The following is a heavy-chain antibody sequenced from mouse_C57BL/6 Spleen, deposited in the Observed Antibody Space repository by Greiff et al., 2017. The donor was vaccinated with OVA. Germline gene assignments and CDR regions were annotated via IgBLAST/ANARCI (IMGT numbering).Heavy chain of an antibody. CDR2: ISNLAYSI. CDR3: ARRAGTGRYFDV. CDR1: GFTFSDYG. D-gene: IGHD4-1*01. V-gene: IGHV5-15*01. J-gene: IGHJ1*03. Sequence: EVQGVESGGGLVQPGGSLKLSCAASGFTFSDYGMAWVRQAPRKGPAWVAFISNLAYSIYYAVTVTGRFTISRENAKNTLYLEMSSLRSEDTAMYYCARRAGTGRYFDVWGTGTTVTVSS.